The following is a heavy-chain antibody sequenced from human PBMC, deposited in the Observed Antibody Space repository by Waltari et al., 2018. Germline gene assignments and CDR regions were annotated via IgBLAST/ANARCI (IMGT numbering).Heavy chain of an antibody. CDR1: GFTFNTYA. CDR2: ISAHSGSI. V-gene: IGHV3-23*01. CDR3: AKLTGNWGYGYFDY. Sequence: EVQLLESGGGLVQPGEALTLSCAASGFTFNTYAMSWVRQAPRKGLEWVASISAHSGSIYYADSVEGQLTISRDNSKNTVYLQMNSLRVEDTAVYYCAKLTGNWGYGYFDYWGQGILVTVSS. J-gene: IGHJ4*02. D-gene: IGHD7-27*01.